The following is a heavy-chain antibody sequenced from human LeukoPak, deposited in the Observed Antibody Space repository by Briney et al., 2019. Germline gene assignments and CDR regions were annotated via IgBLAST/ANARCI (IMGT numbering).Heavy chain of an antibody. CDR3: AKGTSCYMGGVCYYYGMDV. D-gene: IGHD2-2*02. V-gene: IGHV3-30*18. CDR1: GFTFSSYG. Sequence: GGSLRLSCAASGFTFSSYGMHWVRQAPGKGLEWVAVISYGGSNKYYADSVKGRFTISRDNSKNTLYLQMNSLRAEDTAVYYCAKGTSCYMGGVCYYYGMDVWGQGTTVTVSS. CDR2: ISYGGSNK. J-gene: IGHJ6*02.